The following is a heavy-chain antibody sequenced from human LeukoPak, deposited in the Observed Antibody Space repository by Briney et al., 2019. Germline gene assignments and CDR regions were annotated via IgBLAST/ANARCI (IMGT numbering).Heavy chain of an antibody. J-gene: IGHJ4*02. V-gene: IGHV1-8*01. Sequence: ASVKVSCKASGYTFTSYDINWVRQATGQGLEWMGWMNPNSGNTGYAQKFQGRVTMTRNTSISTAYMELSSLRSEDTAVYYCARDASHYYDSSVFNWAVSIDYWGQGTLVTVSS. CDR3: ARDASHYYDSSVFNWAVSIDY. D-gene: IGHD3-22*01. CDR1: GYTFTSYD. CDR2: MNPNSGNT.